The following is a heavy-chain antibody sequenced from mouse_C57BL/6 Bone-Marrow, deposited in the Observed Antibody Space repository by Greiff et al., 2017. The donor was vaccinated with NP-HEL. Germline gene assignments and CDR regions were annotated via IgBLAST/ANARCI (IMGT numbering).Heavy chain of an antibody. J-gene: IGHJ4*01. CDR3: AKNPFWHYGSSYYAMDY. CDR1: GFSLTSSG. D-gene: IGHD1-1*01. CDR2: ICGDGST. V-gene: IGHV2-3*01. Sequence: QVQLQESVPGLVAPSQSLSITCTVSGFSLTSSGVSWVRQPPGKGLEWMGVICGDGSTTYHSALISRLSIIKGNSKSQVFLKLNSLQTDDTATYYCAKNPFWHYGSSYYAMDYWGQGTSVTVSS.